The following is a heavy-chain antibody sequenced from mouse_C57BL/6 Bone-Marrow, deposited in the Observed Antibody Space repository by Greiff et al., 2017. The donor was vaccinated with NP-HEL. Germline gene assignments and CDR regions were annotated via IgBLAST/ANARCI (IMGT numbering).Heavy chain of an antibody. V-gene: IGHV5-6*02. Sequence: DVMLVESGGDLVKPGGSLKLSCAASGFTFSSYGMSWVRQTPDKRLEWVATISSGGSYTYYPDSVKGRFTISRDNAKNTLYLQMSSLKSEDTAMYYCARREFYYGSSYPYYAMDYWGQGTSVTVSS. CDR3: ARREFYYGSSYPYYAMDY. D-gene: IGHD1-1*01. CDR1: GFTFSSYG. J-gene: IGHJ4*01. CDR2: ISSGGSYT.